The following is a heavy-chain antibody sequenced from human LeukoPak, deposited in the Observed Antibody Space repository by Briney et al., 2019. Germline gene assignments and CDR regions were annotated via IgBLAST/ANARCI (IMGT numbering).Heavy chain of an antibody. CDR3: VRDQFYAFDV. J-gene: IGHJ3*01. CDR1: GFTFTSYT. CDR2: IRTSGGVV. V-gene: IGHV3-48*02. Sequence: GGSLRLSCAASGFTFTSYTMNWVRQAPGKGPEWISYIRTSGGVVSYTDSVRGRFTISTDSAKNSLYLQMNSLRDDDTAVYYCVRDQFYAFDVWGQGTMVTVSS.